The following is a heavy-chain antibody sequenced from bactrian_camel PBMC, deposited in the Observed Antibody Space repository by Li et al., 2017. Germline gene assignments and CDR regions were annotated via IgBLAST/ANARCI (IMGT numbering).Heavy chain of an antibody. CDR2: LTYDGSA. CDR1: GGTFGATD. CDR3: LTIEGGIPITTFPSCDH. Sequence: VQLVESGGGSVQDGGSLRLSCTISGGTFGATDMGWYRQAPGNECDLVSSLTYDGSAYYAESVKGRFTISHDNTNNTVYLQTNNLKPEDTAVYYCLTIEGGIPITTFPSCDHWGQGTQVTVS. V-gene: IGHV3S53*01. J-gene: IGHJ4*01.